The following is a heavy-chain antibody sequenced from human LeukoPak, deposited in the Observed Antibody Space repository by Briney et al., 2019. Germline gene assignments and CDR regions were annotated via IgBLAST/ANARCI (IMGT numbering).Heavy chain of an antibody. V-gene: IGHV3-7*02. Sequence: GGSLRLSCAASGFTFSSYGMNWVRQAPGKGLEWVANIKQDGSEKHYVDSVKGRFTISRDNAKNSLYLQMNSLRAEDTAVYYCARRYFDYWGQGTLVTVSS. CDR3: ARRYFDY. CDR1: GFTFSSYG. CDR2: IKQDGSEK. J-gene: IGHJ4*02.